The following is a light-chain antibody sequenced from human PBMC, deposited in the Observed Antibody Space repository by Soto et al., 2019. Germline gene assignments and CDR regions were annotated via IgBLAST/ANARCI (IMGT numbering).Light chain of an antibody. J-gene: IGLJ3*02. CDR1: SSDVGRYKY. Sequence: QSALTQPPSASGSPGQSVTISCTGTSSDVGRYKYVSWYQQYPGKAPKVMIYEVNKRPSGVPDRFSGSKSGNTASLTVSGLQTEDEAHYYCSLFAGSSKLVFGGGTQLTVL. CDR3: SLFAGSSKLV. CDR2: EVN. V-gene: IGLV2-8*01.